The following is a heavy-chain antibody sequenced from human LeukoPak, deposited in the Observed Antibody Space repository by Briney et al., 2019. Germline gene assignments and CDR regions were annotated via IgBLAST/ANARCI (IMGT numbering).Heavy chain of an antibody. Sequence: GGSLRLSCAASGFTFSRYGMHWVRQAPGKGLEWVAVAWYDGSTKYYQDSVKGRFTISRDNSKNTLYLQMNSLRAEDTAIYYCARGANNWNYRSYFDFRGQGTLVTVSS. CDR1: GFTFSRYG. V-gene: IGHV3-33*08. CDR3: ARGANNWNYRSYFDF. J-gene: IGHJ4*02. CDR2: AWYDGSTK. D-gene: IGHD1-7*01.